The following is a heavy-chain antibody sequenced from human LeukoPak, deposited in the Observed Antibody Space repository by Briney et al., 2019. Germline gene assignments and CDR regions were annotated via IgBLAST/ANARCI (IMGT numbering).Heavy chain of an antibody. J-gene: IGHJ6*03. V-gene: IGHV4-30-4*08. CDR2: IYYSGST. Sequence: SETLSLTCTVSGGSMSSYYWNWIRQPPGKGLEWIGYIYYSGSTYYNPSLKSRVTISVDTSKNQFSLKLSSVTAADTAVYYCARGEYYYYMDVWGKGTTVTVSS. CDR3: ARGEYYYYMDV. CDR1: GGSMSSYY.